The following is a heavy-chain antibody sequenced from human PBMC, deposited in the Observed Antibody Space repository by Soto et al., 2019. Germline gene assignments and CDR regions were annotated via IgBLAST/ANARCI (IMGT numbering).Heavy chain of an antibody. CDR3: ARVEGGDYYYYGMDV. V-gene: IGHV4-59*01. CDR1: GGSISSYY. Sequence: TLSLTCTVSGGSISSYYWSWIRQPPGKGLEWIGYIYYRGSTNHNPSLKSRVTISVDTSKNQFSLKLSSVTAADTAVYYCARVEGGDYYYYGMDVWGQGTTVTVSS. D-gene: IGHD3-3*01. J-gene: IGHJ6*02. CDR2: IYYRGST.